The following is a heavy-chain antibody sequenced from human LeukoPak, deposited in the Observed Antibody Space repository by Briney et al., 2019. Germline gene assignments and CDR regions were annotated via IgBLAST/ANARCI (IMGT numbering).Heavy chain of an antibody. J-gene: IGHJ3*01. CDR2: IKQDGSEK. CDR3: ARDYVTIFGVVIWVAFDL. CDR1: GFTFSNYW. V-gene: IGHV3-7*01. Sequence: GGSLRLSCAASGFTFSNYWMTWVRQPPGKGLEWVANIKQDGSEKYYLDSVKGRFTISRDSAKKSLYLQMNSLRAEDTAVYYCARDYVTIFGVVIWVAFDLWGQGTMVTVSS. D-gene: IGHD3-3*01.